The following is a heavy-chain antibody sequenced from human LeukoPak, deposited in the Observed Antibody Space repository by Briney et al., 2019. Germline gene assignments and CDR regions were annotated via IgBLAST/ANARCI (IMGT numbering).Heavy chain of an antibody. J-gene: IGHJ6*02. D-gene: IGHD1-26*01. CDR1: GFTFSSYA. CDR2: ISGSGGST. V-gene: IGHV3-23*01. Sequence: GGSLRLSCAASGFTFSSYAMSWVRQAPGKGLEWVSAISGSGGSTYYADSVKGRFTISRDNSKNTLYLQMNSLRAEDTAVYYCAKSPDPPVGATPYYYYYYGMDVWGQGTTVTVSS. CDR3: AKSPDPPVGATPYYYYYYGMDV.